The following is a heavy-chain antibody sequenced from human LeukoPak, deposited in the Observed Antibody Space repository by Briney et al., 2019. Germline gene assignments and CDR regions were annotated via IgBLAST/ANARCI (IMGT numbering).Heavy chain of an antibody. Sequence: GGSLRLSCAASGFTFTSYAMRWVRRGPGEGLDWVSGISDSGGRTYYADSVKGRFTISRDNSKNTLYLQMNSMRGEHMVVYYCAKDWDYYGSGSYSDYWGQGTLVTVSS. J-gene: IGHJ4*02. CDR1: GFTFTSYA. CDR2: ISDSGGRT. CDR3: AKDWDYYGSGSYSDY. V-gene: IGHV3-23*01. D-gene: IGHD3-10*01.